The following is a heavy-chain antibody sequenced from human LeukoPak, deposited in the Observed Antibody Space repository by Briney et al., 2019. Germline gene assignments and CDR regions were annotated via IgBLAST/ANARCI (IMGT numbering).Heavy chain of an antibody. CDR2: IYYSGST. Sequence: SETLSLTCTVSGGTINTYFWSWIRQPPGKGLEWIGYIYYSGSTNYNPSLKSRVTISVDTSKNQFSLKLSSVTAADTAVYYCARHRRDLTPTFDYWGQGTLVTVSS. D-gene: IGHD2/OR15-2a*01. CDR1: GGTINTYF. J-gene: IGHJ4*02. CDR3: ARHRRDLTPTFDY. V-gene: IGHV4-59*08.